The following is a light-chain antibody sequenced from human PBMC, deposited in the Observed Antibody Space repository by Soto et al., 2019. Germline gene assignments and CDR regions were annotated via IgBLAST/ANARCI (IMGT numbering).Light chain of an antibody. J-gene: IGKJ2*01. Sequence: EIVLTQSPGTLSLSPGERATLSCRASQNVRSGYLAWYQQTPGQAPRLLIYGASSRATGIPARFSGSGSGTAFTLTISRLEPEDFAVYYCQQYVNSPYTFGQGTKLEIK. CDR1: QNVRSGY. CDR3: QQYVNSPYT. V-gene: IGKV3-20*01. CDR2: GAS.